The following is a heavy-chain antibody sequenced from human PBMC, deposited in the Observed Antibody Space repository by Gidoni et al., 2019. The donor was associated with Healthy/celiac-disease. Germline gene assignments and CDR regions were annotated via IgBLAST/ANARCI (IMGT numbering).Heavy chain of an antibody. J-gene: IGHJ6*02. CDR1: GFTFSSYS. CDR3: AREEGHTSYYYYGMDV. Sequence: EVQLVASGGGLVKPGGSLRLSCAASGFTFSSYSMNWVRQAPGKGLEWVSSISSSSSYIYYADSVKGRFTISRDNAKNSLYLQMNSLRAEDTAVYYCAREEGHTSYYYYGMDVWGQGTTVTVSS. CDR2: ISSSSSYI. V-gene: IGHV3-21*01.